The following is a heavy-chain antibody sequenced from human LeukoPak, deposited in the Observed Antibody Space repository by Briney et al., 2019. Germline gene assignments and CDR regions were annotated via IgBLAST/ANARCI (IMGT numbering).Heavy chain of an antibody. V-gene: IGHV3-23*01. Sequence: PGGSLRLSCAASGFTFSSYAMSWVRQAPGKGLEWVSAISGGGGSTYYADSVKGRFTISRDNSKNTLYLQMNSLRAEDTAVYYCAKYKVEYDFWSGYDYYYYGMDVWGQGTTVTVSS. CDR1: GFTFSSYA. D-gene: IGHD3-3*01. CDR3: AKYKVEYDFWSGYDYYYYGMDV. CDR2: ISGGGGST. J-gene: IGHJ6*02.